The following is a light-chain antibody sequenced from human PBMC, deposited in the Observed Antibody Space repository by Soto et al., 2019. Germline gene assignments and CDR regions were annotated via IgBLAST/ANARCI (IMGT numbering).Light chain of an antibody. V-gene: IGLV1-40*01. CDR1: SSNLGAGYD. CDR3: QAYNYSLTASV. CDR2: GNR. Sequence: QSVLTQPPSVSGAPGQRVTISCTGNSSNLGAGYDVHWYQQLPGAAPKLVIFGNRNRPSGVPERFSGSKSGTSASLAITGLQAEEGVDYYGQAYNYSLTASVFGGGTTPPVL. J-gene: IGLJ3*02.